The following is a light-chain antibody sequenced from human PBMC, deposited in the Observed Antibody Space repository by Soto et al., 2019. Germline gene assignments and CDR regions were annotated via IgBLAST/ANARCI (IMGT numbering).Light chain of an antibody. CDR1: QSVSSY. V-gene: IGKV3-11*01. CDR2: DAS. Sequence: EIVLTQSQATLSLSPGERATLSCRASQSVSSYLAWYQQKPGQAPRLLIYDASNRATGIPARFSGSGSGTDFTLTIISLEPEDFAVYYCQQRSNCPPLTFGGGTKVEIK. CDR3: QQRSNCPPLT. J-gene: IGKJ4*01.